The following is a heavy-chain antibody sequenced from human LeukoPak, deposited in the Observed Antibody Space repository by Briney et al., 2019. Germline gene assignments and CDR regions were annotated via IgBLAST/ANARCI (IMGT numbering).Heavy chain of an antibody. D-gene: IGHD2-15*01. CDR1: GFTFSGYG. Sequence: GGSLRLSCAASGFTFSGYGMHWVRQAPGKGLEWVAVIWYDGTKKYYADSVKGRFTISRDNSKNTLYLQMNSLRAEDTAVYCCARHCSGGTCYSDFDYWGQGTLVTVSS. V-gene: IGHV3-33*01. CDR3: ARHCSGGTCYSDFDY. CDR2: IWYDGTKK. J-gene: IGHJ4*02.